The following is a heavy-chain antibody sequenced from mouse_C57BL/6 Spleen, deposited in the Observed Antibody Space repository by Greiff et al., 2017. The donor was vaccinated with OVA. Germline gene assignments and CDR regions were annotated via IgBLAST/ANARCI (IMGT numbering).Heavy chain of an antibody. V-gene: IGHV8-12*01. CDR3: ARLRRPFVDAMDF. J-gene: IGHJ4*01. Sequence: QVTLKVSGPGILQSSQTLSLTCSFSGFSLSTSGMGVSWIRQPSGKGLEWLAHIYWDDDKRYNPSLKSRLTISKDTSRNQVFRQITSVDPSSTATSSCARLRRPFVDAMDFWGPGTSVTVSS. CDR1: GFSLSTSGMG. D-gene: IGHD2-12*01. CDR2: IYWDDDK.